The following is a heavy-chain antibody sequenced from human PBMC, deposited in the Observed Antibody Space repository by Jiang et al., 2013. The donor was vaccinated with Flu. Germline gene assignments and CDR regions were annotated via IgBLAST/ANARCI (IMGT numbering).Heavy chain of an antibody. V-gene: IGHV4-34*01. CDR2: INHTGST. D-gene: IGHD4-23*01. CDR3: ARTTVVRLFDF. Sequence: QSPGKGLEWIGEINHTGSTNYNPSLKSRVTLSVDTSRNQFSLNLNSVTAADTGVYYCARTTVVRLFDFWGQ. J-gene: IGHJ4*02.